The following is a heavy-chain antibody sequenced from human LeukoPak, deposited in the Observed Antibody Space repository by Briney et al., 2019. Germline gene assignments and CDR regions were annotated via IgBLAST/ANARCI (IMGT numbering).Heavy chain of an antibody. V-gene: IGHV3-21*01. CDR2: ISSSSSYI. D-gene: IGHD3/OR15-3a*01. CDR3: ARHGHSPSNWFDP. J-gene: IGHJ5*02. CDR1: GFTFSSYS. Sequence: GGSLRLSCAASGFTFSSYSMNWVRQAPGKGLEWVSSISSSSSYIYYADSVKGRFTISRDNAKNSLYLQMNSLRAEDTAVYYCARHGHSPSNWFDPWGQGTLVTVSS.